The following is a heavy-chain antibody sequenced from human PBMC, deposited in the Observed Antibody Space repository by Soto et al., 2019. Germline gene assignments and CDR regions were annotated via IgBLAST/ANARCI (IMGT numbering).Heavy chain of an antibody. D-gene: IGHD1-26*01. CDR3: AKGVSGSTYDAFDI. Sequence: EEQLLESGGGLVQPGGSLRLSCAASGFTFSSYAMSWVRQAPGKGLEWVSGISGSGGSTHYADSVKGRFTISRDNSKNTLSLQMDSLRADDAAVYYCAKGVSGSTYDAFDIWGQGTMVTVSS. CDR1: GFTFSSYA. CDR2: ISGSGGST. V-gene: IGHV3-23*01. J-gene: IGHJ3*02.